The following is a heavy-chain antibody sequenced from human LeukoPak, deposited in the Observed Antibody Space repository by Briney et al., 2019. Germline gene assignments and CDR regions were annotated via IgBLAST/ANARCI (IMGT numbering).Heavy chain of an antibody. CDR3: ARDSTVRSWYFDL. Sequence: SETLSLTCAVSGGSISTSHWWTWVRQPPGKGLEWIGEIFRSGSTDYNPSLKSRVTISVDKSNNQFSLKLTSVTAADTAVYYCARDSTVRSWYFDLWGRGTLVTVSS. J-gene: IGHJ2*01. CDR2: IFRSGST. V-gene: IGHV4-4*02. D-gene: IGHD4-11*01. CDR1: GGSISTSHW.